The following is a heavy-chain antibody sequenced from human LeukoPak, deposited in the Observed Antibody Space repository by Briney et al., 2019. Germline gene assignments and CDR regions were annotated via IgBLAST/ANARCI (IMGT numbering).Heavy chain of an antibody. V-gene: IGHV4-39*01. CDR2: IYYSGST. J-gene: IGHJ4*02. CDR1: GGSISSSSYY. CDR3: ARRRDGYNSMAYYFVY. Sequence: PSETLSLTCSVSGGSISSSSYYWGWIRQPPGKGLEWIGSIYYSGSTYYNPSLKSRVTISVDTSKNQFSLKLSPVTAADTAVYYCARRRDGYNSMAYYFVYWGQGTLVTVSS. D-gene: IGHD5-24*01.